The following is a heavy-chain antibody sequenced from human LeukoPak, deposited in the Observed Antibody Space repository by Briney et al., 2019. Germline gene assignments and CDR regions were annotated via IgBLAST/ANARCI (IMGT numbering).Heavy chain of an antibody. D-gene: IGHD5-24*01. V-gene: IGHV3-48*04. CDR1: GFTFSPLG. Sequence: GGSLRLSCAASGFTFSPLGMNWVRQAPGRGLEWVSYISSGTSTTYYADSVKGRVTISRDNAKNFLFLQMDSLRAEDTALYYCARRGDGYSHYDYWGQGTLVTVSS. CDR3: ARRGDGYSHYDY. CDR2: ISSGTSTT. J-gene: IGHJ4*02.